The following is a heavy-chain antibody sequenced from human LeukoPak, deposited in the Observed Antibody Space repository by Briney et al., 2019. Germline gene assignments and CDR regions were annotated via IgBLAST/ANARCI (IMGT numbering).Heavy chain of an antibody. CDR3: ATRHHSRTYMVPLDS. V-gene: IGHV4-4*01. D-gene: IGHD3-10*01. CDR1: GFPFNAYW. J-gene: IGHJ4*02. CDR2: THRSGDT. Sequence: GSLRLSCAASGFPFNAYWMTWVRQPPGKGLEWIGETHRSGDTKYNPSLNGRVTISMDNSKNQLSLNLISVTAADTAIYFCATRHHSRTYMVPLDSWGQGTLVTVSS.